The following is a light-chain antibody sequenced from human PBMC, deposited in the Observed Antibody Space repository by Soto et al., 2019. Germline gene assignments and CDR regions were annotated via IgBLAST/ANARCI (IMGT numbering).Light chain of an antibody. CDR3: QQSYSYPPT. V-gene: IGKV1-8*01. Sequence: AIRMTQSPSSLSASTGDRVTITCRASQGISSYLAWYQQKPGKAPKLLIYAASTLQSGVPSRFSGSGSGTDFTLTISCLQSEDFATYYCQQSYSYPPTFGQGTKVEIK. CDR2: AAS. J-gene: IGKJ1*01. CDR1: QGISSY.